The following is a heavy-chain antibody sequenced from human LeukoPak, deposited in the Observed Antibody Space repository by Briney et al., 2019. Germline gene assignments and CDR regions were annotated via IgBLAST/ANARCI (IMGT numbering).Heavy chain of an antibody. Sequence: SETLSLTCTVSGGSISSYYWSWIRQPAGKGLEWIGYIYYSGSTNYNPSLKSRVTISVDTSKNPFSLKLSSVTAADTAVYYCAREERWLQAFDYWGQGTLVTVSS. CDR2: IYYSGST. CDR3: AREERWLQAFDY. J-gene: IGHJ4*02. V-gene: IGHV4-59*01. CDR1: GGSISSYY. D-gene: IGHD5-24*01.